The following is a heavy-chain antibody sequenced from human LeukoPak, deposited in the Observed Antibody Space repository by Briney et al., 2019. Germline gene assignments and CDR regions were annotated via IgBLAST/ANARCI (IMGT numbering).Heavy chain of an antibody. CDR1: GGSFSSGDYY. CDR2: IYYSGST. D-gene: IGHD6-19*01. J-gene: IGHJ5*02. Sequence: PSETLSLTCTVSGGSFSSGDYYWSWLRQPPGTGLEWIGYIYYSGSTYYTPSLKSRVTISVDTSKNQFSLKLSSVTAADTAVYYCARVGIAVAGTIVWFDPWGQGTLVTVSS. CDR3: ARVGIAVAGTIVWFDP. V-gene: IGHV4-30-4*01.